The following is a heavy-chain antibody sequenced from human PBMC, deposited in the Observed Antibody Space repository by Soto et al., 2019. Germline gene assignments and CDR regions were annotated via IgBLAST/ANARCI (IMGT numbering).Heavy chain of an antibody. J-gene: IGHJ6*02. D-gene: IGHD5-18*01. CDR1: GDSVSGNSAA. V-gene: IGHV6-1*01. Sequence: SRTLSLTCAISGDSVSGNSAAWDLIRQSPSRGLEWLGRTYYKSKWNNDYALPVKSRITIKPDTSKKQFSLHLYSVTPEDTAVYYCTGITWLRGMEVWGQGSQVTVS. CDR2: TYYKSKWNN. CDR3: TGITWLRGMEV.